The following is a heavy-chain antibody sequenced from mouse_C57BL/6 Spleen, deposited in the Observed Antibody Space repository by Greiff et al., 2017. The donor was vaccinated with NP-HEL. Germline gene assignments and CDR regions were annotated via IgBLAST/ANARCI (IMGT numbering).Heavy chain of an antibody. D-gene: IGHD1-1*01. CDR2: ISSGSSTI. CDR3: ARQGYYGSSIYYYAMDY. Sequence: EVKVVESGGGLVKPGGSLKLSCAAPGFTFSDYGMHWVRQAPEKGLEWVAYISSGSSTIYYADTVKGRFTISRDNAKNTLFLQMTSLRSEDTAMYYCARQGYYGSSIYYYAMDYWGQGTSVTVSS. CDR1: GFTFSDYG. V-gene: IGHV5-17*01. J-gene: IGHJ4*01.